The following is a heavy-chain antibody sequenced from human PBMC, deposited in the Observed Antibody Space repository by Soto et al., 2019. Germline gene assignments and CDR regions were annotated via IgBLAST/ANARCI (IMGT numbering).Heavy chain of an antibody. D-gene: IGHD3-10*01. CDR1: GFTFSSYA. V-gene: IGHV3-23*01. CDR3: AKHMVRGVIIPYTFYY. Sequence: EVQLLESGGGLVQPGGSLRLSCAASGFTFSSYAMSWVRQAPGKGLEWVSAISGSGGSTYYAGSVKGRFTISRGNSKNTLNLQINSLRAADTAVYYCAKHMVRGVIIPYTFYYWGQGTLVTVSS. J-gene: IGHJ4*02. CDR2: ISGSGGST.